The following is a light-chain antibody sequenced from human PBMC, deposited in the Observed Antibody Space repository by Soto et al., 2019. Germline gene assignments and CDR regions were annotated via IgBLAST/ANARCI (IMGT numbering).Light chain of an antibody. CDR1: SRDIGSYDF. J-gene: IGLJ1*01. Sequence: QSALTQPPSVSGSPGQSVTISCTGSSRDIGSYDFVAWYQQHPGKAPKLILYEVSNRPSGVSNRFSGSKSGNTASLTISGLQAEDEADYYCSSHTITNTLPFGTGTKVTV. CDR2: EVS. CDR3: SSHTITNTLP. V-gene: IGLV2-14*01.